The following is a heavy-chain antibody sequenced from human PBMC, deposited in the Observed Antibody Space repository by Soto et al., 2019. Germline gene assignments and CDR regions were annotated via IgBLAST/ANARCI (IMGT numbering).Heavy chain of an antibody. CDR1: GFTFSSHS. Sequence: EVQVVESGGGLVKPGGSLRLSCAASGFTFSSHSMNWVRQAPGKGLEWVSIISSSSTYIYYADSVKGRFTISRDNAKNSLYLQMNSLRAEDTAVYYCAKVTGYYMDHWGQGTLVTVSS. CDR3: AKVTGYYMDH. CDR2: ISSSSTYI. D-gene: IGHD3-9*01. V-gene: IGHV3-21*04. J-gene: IGHJ4*02.